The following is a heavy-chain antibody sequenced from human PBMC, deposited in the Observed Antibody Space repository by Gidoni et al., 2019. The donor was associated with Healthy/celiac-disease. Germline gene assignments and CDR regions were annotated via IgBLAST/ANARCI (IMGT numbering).Heavy chain of an antibody. D-gene: IGHD3-16*01. CDR1: GGSISSGSYS. CDR3: ARESPRGSHGMDV. J-gene: IGHJ6*02. Sequence: QVQLQESGPGLVKPSQTLSLTCTASGGSISSGSYSWSWIRQPDGKGLEWIGRIYTSGSTNYNPSLKSRVTISVDTSKNQFSLKLSSVTAADTAVYYCARESPRGSHGMDVWGQGTTVTVSS. CDR2: IYTSGST. V-gene: IGHV4-61*02.